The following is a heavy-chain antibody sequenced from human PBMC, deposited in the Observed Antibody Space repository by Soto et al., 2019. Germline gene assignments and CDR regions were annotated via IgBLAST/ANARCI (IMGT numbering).Heavy chain of an antibody. CDR2: IYYSGRP. Sequence: QVQLQESGPGLVKPSQTLSLTCTVSGGSISSGGYYWSWIRQHPGKGLEWIGYIYYSGRPYYNPSPKIRVTISVDTSKNQYALKLSSVTAADTAVYYCAGASRGATYYYGSGSYSKRNWFDPWGQGTLVNVSS. D-gene: IGHD3-10*01. J-gene: IGHJ5*02. V-gene: IGHV4-31*03. CDR3: AGASRGATYYYGSGSYSKRNWFDP. CDR1: GGSISSGGYY.